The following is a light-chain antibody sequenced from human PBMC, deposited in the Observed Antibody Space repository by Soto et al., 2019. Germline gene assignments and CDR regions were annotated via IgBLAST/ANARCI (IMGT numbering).Light chain of an antibody. Sequence: DIQLTQSPSFLSASVGGRVTITCRASQGISSYLAWYQQKPGKAPKLLIYSASTLQSGVPSRFSGGGSGTEFTLTISSLQPEDFATCYCQQLNSYPYTFGQGTKLEIK. CDR3: QQLNSYPYT. CDR1: QGISSY. V-gene: IGKV1-9*01. J-gene: IGKJ2*01. CDR2: SAS.